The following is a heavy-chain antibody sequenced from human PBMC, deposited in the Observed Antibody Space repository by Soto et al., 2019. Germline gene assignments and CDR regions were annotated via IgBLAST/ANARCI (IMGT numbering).Heavy chain of an antibody. D-gene: IGHD2-15*01. V-gene: IGHV2-5*02. CDR2: IFWDDDK. Sequence: GSGPTLVNPTQTLTLTCTFSGFSLSTSGVGVGWIRQPPGKALEWLALIFWDDDKRYSPSLRSRLTITKDTSKNQVVLTMTNMDPVDTATYYCAHADCSGGSCYFHYFDYWGQGTLVTVSS. CDR1: GFSLSTSGVG. CDR3: AHADCSGGSCYFHYFDY. J-gene: IGHJ4*02.